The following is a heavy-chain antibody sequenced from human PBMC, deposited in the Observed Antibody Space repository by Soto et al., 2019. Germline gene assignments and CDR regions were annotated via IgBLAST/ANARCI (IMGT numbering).Heavy chain of an antibody. CDR3: ARDQSMVRGEKQDAFDI. V-gene: IGHV1-18*01. D-gene: IGHD3-10*01. CDR2: ISAYNGNT. J-gene: IGHJ3*02. CDR1: GYTFTSYG. Sequence: ASVKVSCKASGYTFTSYGISWVRQAPGQGLEWMGWISAYNGNTNYAQKLQGRVTMTTDTSTSTAYMELRSLRSDDTAVYYCARDQSMVRGEKQDAFDIWGQGTMVTVSS.